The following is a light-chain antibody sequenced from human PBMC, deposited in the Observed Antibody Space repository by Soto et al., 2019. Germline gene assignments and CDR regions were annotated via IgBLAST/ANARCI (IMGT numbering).Light chain of an antibody. CDR1: QSVSSN. J-gene: IGKJ4*01. Sequence: EIVMTQSPATRSVSPGERATLSCRASQSVSSNLAWYQQKPGQAPRLLIYGAATRATGIPARFSGSRSGTEFTLTISSLQSEDFAVYYCQQYNNWPLLTFGGGTKVEIK. V-gene: IGKV3-15*01. CDR2: GAA. CDR3: QQYNNWPLLT.